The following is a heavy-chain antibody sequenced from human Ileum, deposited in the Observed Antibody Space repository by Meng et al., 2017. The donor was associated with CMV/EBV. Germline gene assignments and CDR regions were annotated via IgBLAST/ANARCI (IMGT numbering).Heavy chain of an antibody. CDR2: ISNDGSSA. Sequence: GESLKISCAASGFTFNNFWMHWVRQRPGKGLVWLSRISNDGSSARYADAVKGRFTISRDNAKNTLYLQINSLTVDDTAMYFCARGLGSGSYGLGYWGQGTEVTVSS. CDR1: GFTFNNFW. D-gene: IGHD1-26*01. J-gene: IGHJ4*02. V-gene: IGHV3-74*01. CDR3: ARGLGSGSYGLGY.